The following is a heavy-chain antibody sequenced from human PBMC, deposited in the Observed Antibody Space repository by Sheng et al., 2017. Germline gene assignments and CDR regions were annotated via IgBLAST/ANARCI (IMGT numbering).Heavy chain of an antibody. Sequence: QVQLVESGGGVVQPGRSLRLSCAASGFTFSNYPIHWVRQAPGKGLEWVAVISYDGSNKYYADSVKGRFTISRDNSKNTLYLQMNSLSAEDTAVYYCARRGIVDPHWLPYFDNWGQGTLVSVSS. CDR1: GFTFSNYP. CDR3: ARRGIVDPHWLPYFDN. D-gene: IGHD3-10*01. J-gene: IGHJ4*02. CDR2: ISYDGSNK. V-gene: IGHV3-30*04.